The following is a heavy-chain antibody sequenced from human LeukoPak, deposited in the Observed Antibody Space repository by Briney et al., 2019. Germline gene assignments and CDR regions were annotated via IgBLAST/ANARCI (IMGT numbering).Heavy chain of an antibody. CDR1: GYTFTSYY. Sequence: ASVKVSCKASGYTFTSYYMYWVRQAPGQGLEWMGMINPSGGSTTYAQKFQGRVTMTRDTSTSTVYMELSSLRSEDTAVYYCAAGENLLWFGESDYWGQGTLVTVSS. D-gene: IGHD3-10*01. CDR3: AAGENLLWFGESDY. CDR2: INPSGGST. J-gene: IGHJ4*02. V-gene: IGHV1-46*01.